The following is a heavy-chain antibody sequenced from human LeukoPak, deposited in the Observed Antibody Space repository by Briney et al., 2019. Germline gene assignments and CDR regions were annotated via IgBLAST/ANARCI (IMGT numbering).Heavy chain of an antibody. CDR2: INGGGDDT. D-gene: IGHD6-19*01. CDR3: AKEGSSGWYDYYGLEV. CDR1: GFTFSSYA. J-gene: IGHJ6*02. Sequence: PGGSLRLSCAASGFTFSSYAMSWVRQAPGKGPEWVSVINGGGDDTYYADSVKGRFTISRDNSKHTLYLQMASLGVGDTAVYYCAKEGSSGWYDYYGLEVWGQGTTVTVSS. V-gene: IGHV3-23*01.